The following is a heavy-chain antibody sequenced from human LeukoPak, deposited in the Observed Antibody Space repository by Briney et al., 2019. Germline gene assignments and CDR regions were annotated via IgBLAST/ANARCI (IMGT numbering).Heavy chain of an antibody. CDR3: AREEGGYFDY. D-gene: IGHD3-16*01. CDR2: INWNGGST. Sequence: GGSLRLSCAASGFSLDDYDVIGVRQAPGKGVEGVSGINWNGGSTGYADSVKGRFTISRDNAKTSLYLQMRSLRAEDTALYYCAREEGGYFDYWGQGTLVTVSS. J-gene: IGHJ4*02. CDR1: GFSLDDYD. V-gene: IGHV3-20*04.